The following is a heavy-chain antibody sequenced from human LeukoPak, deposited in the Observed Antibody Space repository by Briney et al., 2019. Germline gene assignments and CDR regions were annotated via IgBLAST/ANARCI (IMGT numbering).Heavy chain of an antibody. Sequence: GGSLRLSCTVCGFTFNDYGVNWVRQAQGKGLEWLGYIRSNRFGRTAEYAASVKGRMSISKDDSEYIVYLQVDSLKTEDTAMSYCTTAYHQDRWGQGTLASVSS. V-gene: IGHV3-49*04. CDR2: IRSNRFGRTA. D-gene: IGHD1-14*01. CDR3: TTAYHQDR. J-gene: IGHJ4*02. CDR1: GFTFNDYG.